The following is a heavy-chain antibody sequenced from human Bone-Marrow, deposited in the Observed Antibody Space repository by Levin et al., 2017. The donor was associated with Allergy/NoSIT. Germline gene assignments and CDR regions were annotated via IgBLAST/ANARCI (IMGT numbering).Heavy chain of an antibody. CDR3: ARPRRRYSSGWYRSAPHY. V-gene: IGHV3-33*01. D-gene: IGHD6-19*01. CDR2: IWYDGSNK. J-gene: IGHJ4*02. CDR1: GFTFSSYG. Sequence: GGSLRLSCAASGFTFSSYGMHWVRQAPGKGLEWVAVIWYDGSNKYYADSVKGRFTISRDNSKNTLYLQMNSLRAEDTAVYYCARPRRRYSSGWYRSAPHYWGQGTLVTVSS.